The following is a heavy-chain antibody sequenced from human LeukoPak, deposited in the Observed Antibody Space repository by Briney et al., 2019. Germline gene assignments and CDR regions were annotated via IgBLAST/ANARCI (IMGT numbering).Heavy chain of an antibody. CDR3: ARDTVEMATTPGDY. D-gene: IGHD5-24*01. CDR1: GGTFSSYA. V-gene: IGHV1-46*01. Sequence: ASVKVSCKASGGTFSSYAISWVRQAPGQGLEWMGIINPSGGSTSYAQKFQGRVTMTRDTSTSTVYMELSSLRSEDTAVYYCARDTVEMATTPGDYWGQGTLVTVSS. CDR2: INPSGGST. J-gene: IGHJ4*02.